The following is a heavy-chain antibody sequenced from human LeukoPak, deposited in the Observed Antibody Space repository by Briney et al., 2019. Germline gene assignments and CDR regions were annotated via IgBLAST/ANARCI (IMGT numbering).Heavy chain of an antibody. V-gene: IGHV4-31*03. D-gene: IGHD2-2*01. Sequence: KPSETLSLTCSVSGVSVSDGRYYWTWIRQHPGKGLEWIGYKYYSGSAKYNASLKSRLTISIDTSKNQFSLHLSSVTAADTATYYCATPYCSSISCLDVFNMWGQGTRVTVSS. CDR1: GVSVSDGRYY. CDR3: ATPYCSSISCLDVFNM. CDR2: KYYSGSA. J-gene: IGHJ3*02.